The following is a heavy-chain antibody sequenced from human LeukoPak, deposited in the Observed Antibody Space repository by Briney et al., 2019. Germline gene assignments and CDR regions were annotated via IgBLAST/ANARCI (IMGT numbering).Heavy chain of an antibody. V-gene: IGHV4-59*01. CDR3: ARRSEYQLPDYYYYYMDV. Sequence: PSETLSLTCTVSGGSIRNNYWSWIRQPPGKGLEWIGYIYYSGSTNYNPSLKSRVTISVDTSKNQFSLKLSSVTAADTAVYYCARRSEYQLPDYYYYYMDVWGKGTTVTVSS. CDR2: IYYSGST. J-gene: IGHJ6*03. D-gene: IGHD2-2*01. CDR1: GGSIRNNY.